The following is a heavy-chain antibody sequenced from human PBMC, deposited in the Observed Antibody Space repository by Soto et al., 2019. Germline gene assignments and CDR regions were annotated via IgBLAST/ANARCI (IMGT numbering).Heavy chain of an antibody. Sequence: PGGSLRLSCAASGFTFSSYDFHWVRQATGKGLEWVSGIGIGSVNDKYYAGSVKGRFTLSRENAKNSLYLQMNSLRADDSAVYYCASGRSGWDYWGQGTLVTVSS. J-gene: IGHJ4*02. D-gene: IGHD6-19*01. V-gene: IGHV3-13*01. CDR1: GFTFSSYD. CDR3: ASGRSGWDY. CDR2: IGIGSVNDK.